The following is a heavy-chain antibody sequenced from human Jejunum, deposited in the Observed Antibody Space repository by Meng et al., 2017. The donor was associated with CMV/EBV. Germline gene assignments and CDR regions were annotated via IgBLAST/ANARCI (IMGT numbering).Heavy chain of an antibody. D-gene: IGHD4-11*01. CDR2: MSYDGGNE. CDR3: AREDDYRNYFDF. V-gene: IGHV3-30-3*01. Sequence: AASGFTFSHYVLHWVRQAPGKGLECVAVMSYDGGNEYYAASVKGRFTISRDSSKNTLYLQMDSLRPEDTAVYYCAREDDYRNYFDFWGQGTLVTVSS. CDR1: GFTFSHYV. J-gene: IGHJ4*02.